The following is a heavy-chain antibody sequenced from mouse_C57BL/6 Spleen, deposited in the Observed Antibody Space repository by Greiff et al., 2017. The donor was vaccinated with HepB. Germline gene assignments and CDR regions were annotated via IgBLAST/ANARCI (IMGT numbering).Heavy chain of an antibody. CDR2: IYPGGGYT. Sequence: QVQLQQSGAELVRPGTSVKMSCKASGYTFTNYWLGWAKQRPGHGLEWIGDIYPGGGYTNYNEKFKGKATLTADKSSSTAYMQISSLTSEDSAIYYCARKDSSGYLYWGQGTLVTVSA. CDR3: ARKDSSGYLY. CDR1: GYTFTNYW. D-gene: IGHD3-2*02. V-gene: IGHV1-63*01. J-gene: IGHJ3*01.